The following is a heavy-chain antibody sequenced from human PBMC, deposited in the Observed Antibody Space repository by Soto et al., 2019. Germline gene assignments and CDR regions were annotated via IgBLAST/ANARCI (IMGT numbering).Heavy chain of an antibody. D-gene: IGHD1-26*01. Sequence: SGFTFSSYGMHWVRQAPGRGLEWVSVIYSRGSTYYADSVKGRFTISRDNFKNTLYLQMNSLRAEDTAVYYCASCHGRAYYFDYWGQGTLVTVSS. CDR1: GFTFSSYG. J-gene: IGHJ4*02. V-gene: IGHV3-53*01. CDR3: ASCHGRAYYFDY. CDR2: IYSRGST.